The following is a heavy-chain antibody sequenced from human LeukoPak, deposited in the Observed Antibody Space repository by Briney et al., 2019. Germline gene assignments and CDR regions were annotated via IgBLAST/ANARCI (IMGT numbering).Heavy chain of an antibody. CDR1: GGSFSGYY. V-gene: IGHV4-34*01. J-gene: IGHJ3*02. CDR3: ARAPYSYGFLVAFDI. Sequence: SETLSLTCAVYGGSFSGYYWSWIRQPPGKGLEWIGEINHSGSTNYNPSLKSRVTISVDTSKNQFSLKLSSVTAADTAVYYCARAPYSYGFLVAFDIWGQGTMVTVSS. CDR2: INHSGST. D-gene: IGHD5-18*01.